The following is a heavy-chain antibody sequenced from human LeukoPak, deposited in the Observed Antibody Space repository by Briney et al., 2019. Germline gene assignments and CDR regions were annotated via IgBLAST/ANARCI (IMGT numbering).Heavy chain of an antibody. J-gene: IGHJ4*02. CDR1: GFTFSSSA. CDR2: ISGSGGST. CDR3: AKGIYGDYVPLDY. Sequence: PGGSLRLSCAASGFTFSSSAMTWVRQAPGKGLEWVSGISGSGGSTYYADSVKGRFTISRGNSKNTLYLQMNSLRAEDTAVYYCAKGIYGDYVPLDYWGLGTLVTVSS. D-gene: IGHD4-17*01. V-gene: IGHV3-23*01.